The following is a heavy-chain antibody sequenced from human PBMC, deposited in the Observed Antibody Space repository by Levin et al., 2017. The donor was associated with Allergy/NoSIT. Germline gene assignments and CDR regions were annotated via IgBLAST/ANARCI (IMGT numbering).Heavy chain of an antibody. D-gene: IGHD5-12*01. CDR3: AIMVATPKISDY. CDR2: IIPIFGTA. Sequence: ASVKVSCKASGGTFSSYAISWVRQAPGQGLEWMGGIIPIFGTANYAQKFQGRVTITADESTSTAYMELSSLGSEDTAVYYCAIMVATPKISDYWGQGTLVTVSS. V-gene: IGHV1-69*13. J-gene: IGHJ4*02. CDR1: GGTFSSYA.